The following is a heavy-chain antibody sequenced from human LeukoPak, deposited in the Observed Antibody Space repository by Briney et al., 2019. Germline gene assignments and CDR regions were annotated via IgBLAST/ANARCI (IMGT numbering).Heavy chain of an antibody. Sequence: SGPALLKPPQTLTLTCTFSGFSLSTSGMCVSWIRQPPGKALEWLALIDWDDDKYYSTSLKTRLSISKDTSKNQVVLTMTNMDPVDTATYYCARTLLSDYATYYFDYWGQGTLVTVSS. CDR3: ARTLLSDYATYYFDY. CDR2: IDWDDDK. J-gene: IGHJ4*02. CDR1: GFSLSTSGMC. D-gene: IGHD4-17*01. V-gene: IGHV2-70*01.